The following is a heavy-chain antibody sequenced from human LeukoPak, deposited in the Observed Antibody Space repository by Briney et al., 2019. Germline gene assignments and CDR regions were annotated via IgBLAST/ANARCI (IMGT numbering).Heavy chain of an antibody. CDR3: ARGSVRGEFDP. V-gene: IGHV4-59*01. D-gene: IGHD3-10*01. Sequence: SETLSLTCTVSGGSISNYHWGWIRQPPGKGLEWIGYIYYTGSTDYNPSLKSRVTMSVDTSKNQFSLKLSSVTAADTAVYSCARGSVRGEFDPWGQGTLVTVSS. CDR1: GGSISNYH. J-gene: IGHJ5*02. CDR2: IYYTGST.